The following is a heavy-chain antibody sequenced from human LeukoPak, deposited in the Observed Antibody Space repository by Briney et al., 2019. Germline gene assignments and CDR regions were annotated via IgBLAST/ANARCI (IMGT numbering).Heavy chain of an antibody. CDR1: GFTFSSAG. CDR3: TTEGYPNWFDP. CDR2: IKSKTDGGTT. J-gene: IGHJ5*02. Sequence: PGGSLRLSCAASGFTFSSAGMSSVRQAPGKGLEWVGRIKSKTDGGTTGYAAPVKGRFTISRDDSKNTLYLQMNSLKTEDTAVYYCTTEGYPNWFDPWGQGTLVTVSS. D-gene: IGHD2-15*01. V-gene: IGHV3-15*01.